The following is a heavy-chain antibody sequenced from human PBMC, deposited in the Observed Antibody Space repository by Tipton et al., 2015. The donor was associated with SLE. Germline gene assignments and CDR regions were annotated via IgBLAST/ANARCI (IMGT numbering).Heavy chain of an antibody. D-gene: IGHD6-19*01. J-gene: IGHJ3*02. CDR1: GYSLSSGYY. Sequence: LRLSCAVSGYSLSSGYYWGWIRQPPGKGLGWIGSIYHSGSTYYNPSLKSRVTISVDTSKNQFSLKLSSVTAADTAVYYCARARGIAVAGHDAFDIWGQGTMVTVSS. CDR2: IYHSGST. CDR3: ARARGIAVAGHDAFDI. V-gene: IGHV4-38-2*01.